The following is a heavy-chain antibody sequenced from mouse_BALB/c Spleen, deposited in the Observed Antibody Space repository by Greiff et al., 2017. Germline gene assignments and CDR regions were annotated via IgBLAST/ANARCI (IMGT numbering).Heavy chain of an antibody. CDR3: ARVIYYGNYEAMDY. J-gene: IGHJ4*01. D-gene: IGHD2-1*01. Sequence: VQVVESGPGLVAPSQSLSITCTASGFSLTSYGVHWVRQPPGKGLEWLGVIWAGGSTNYNSALMSRLSISKDNSKSQVFLKMNSLQTDDTAMYYCARVIYYGNYEAMDYWGQGTSVTVSS. CDR2: IWAGGST. V-gene: IGHV2-9*02. CDR1: GFSLTSYG.